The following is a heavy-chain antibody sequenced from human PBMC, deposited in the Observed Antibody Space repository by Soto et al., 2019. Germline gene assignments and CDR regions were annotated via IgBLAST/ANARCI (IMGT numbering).Heavy chain of an antibody. Sequence: ASVKVSCKASGYTFTSYAMHLGRQAPGQRLEWMGWVNAGNGNTKYSQKFQGRVTITRDTSASTAYMELSSLRSEDTAVYYCARDPSYYGMDVWGQGTTVTVSS. CDR1: GYTFTSYA. CDR2: VNAGNGNT. V-gene: IGHV1-3*01. CDR3: ARDPSYYGMDV. J-gene: IGHJ6*02.